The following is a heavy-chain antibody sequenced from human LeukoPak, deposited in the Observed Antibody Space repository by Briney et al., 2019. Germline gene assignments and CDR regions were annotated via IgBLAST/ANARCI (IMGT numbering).Heavy chain of an antibody. CDR2: INPSGGST. V-gene: IGHV1-46*01. CDR1: GYTFTSYY. Sequence: ASVKVSCKASGYTFTSYYMHWVRQAPGQGLEWMGIINPSGGSTSYAQKFQGRVTMTRDTSTSTVYMELSSLRSEDTAVHYCARSTEYYYDSSGYLYFQHWGQGTLVAVSS. J-gene: IGHJ1*01. D-gene: IGHD3-22*01. CDR3: ARSTEYYYDSSGYLYFQH.